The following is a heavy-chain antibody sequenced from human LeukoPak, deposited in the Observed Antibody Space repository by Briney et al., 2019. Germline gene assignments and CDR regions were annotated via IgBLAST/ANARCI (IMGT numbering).Heavy chain of an antibody. CDR1: GGSISSGGYY. Sequence: PSQTLSLTCTVSGGSISSGGYYWSWIRQHPGKGLEWIGYIYYSGSTYYNPSLKSRVTISVDTSKNQFSLKLSSVTAADTAVYYCARADTAMGSFDYWGQGTLVTVSS. V-gene: IGHV4-31*03. CDR3: ARADTAMGSFDY. D-gene: IGHD5-18*01. CDR2: IYYSGST. J-gene: IGHJ4*02.